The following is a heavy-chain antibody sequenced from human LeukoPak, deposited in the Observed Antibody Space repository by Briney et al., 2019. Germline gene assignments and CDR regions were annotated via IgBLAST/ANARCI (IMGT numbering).Heavy chain of an antibody. Sequence: GGSRRPPFRPSGFTLPTYSMSCFGQAPGKGLEWVSAISSSGGYTFYADSVRGRFTISRDNSNNTLYLEMNSLRAEDTAVYYCATKGELAAFQIWRQEPLVSVSS. CDR1: GFTLPTYS. CDR2: ISSSGGYT. J-gene: IGHJ4*02. D-gene: IGHD3-16*01. V-gene: IGHV3-23*01. CDR3: ATKGELAAFQI.